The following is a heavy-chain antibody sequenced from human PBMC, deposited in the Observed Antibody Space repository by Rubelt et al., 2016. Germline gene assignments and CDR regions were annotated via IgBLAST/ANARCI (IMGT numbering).Heavy chain of an antibody. CDR3: ARANRGYTYGYYFDY. D-gene: IGHD5-18*01. V-gene: IGHV3-48*01. CDR1: GFPFSTYA. CDR2: ISSSSSTI. Sequence: GESLRLSCAASGFPFSTYAMSWVRQAPGKGLEWVSYISSSSSTIYYADSVKGRFTISRDNAKNSLFLQMNSPRAEDTAVYYCARANRGYTYGYYFDYWGQGTLVTVSS. J-gene: IGHJ4*02.